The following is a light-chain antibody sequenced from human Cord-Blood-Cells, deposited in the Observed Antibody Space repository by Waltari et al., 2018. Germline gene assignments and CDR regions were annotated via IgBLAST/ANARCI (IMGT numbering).Light chain of an antibody. CDR1: QSISSY. J-gene: IGKJ4*01. CDR2: AAS. Sequence: DIQMTQSPSSLSASVGDRATITCRASQSISSYLNWYQQKPGKAPKLLIYAASSLQSWVPSRFSGSGSGTDFTLTISSLQPEDFATYYCQQSYSTLPFGGGTKVEIK. CDR3: QQSYSTLP. V-gene: IGKV1-39*01.